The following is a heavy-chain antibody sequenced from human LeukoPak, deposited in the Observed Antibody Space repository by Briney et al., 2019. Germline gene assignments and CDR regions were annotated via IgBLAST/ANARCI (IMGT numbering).Heavy chain of an antibody. D-gene: IGHD1-26*01. Sequence: GGSLRLSCAESGFTFSSSAMHWVRQAPGKGLEWVAVIWYDGSNKYYVDSVKGRFTISRDDSKNTLYLETNRLRAEDTALYYCAKDGSAYTGSYIDYWGQGTLVTVSS. J-gene: IGHJ4*02. CDR3: AKDGSAYTGSYIDY. CDR2: IWYDGSNK. CDR1: GFTFSSSA. V-gene: IGHV3-33*06.